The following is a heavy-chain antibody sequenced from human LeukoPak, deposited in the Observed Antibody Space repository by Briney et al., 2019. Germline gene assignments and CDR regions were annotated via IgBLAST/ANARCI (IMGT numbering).Heavy chain of an antibody. J-gene: IGHJ4*02. CDR2: ISSSSSTI. CDR1: GFTFSSYS. Sequence: PGGSLRLSSAASGFTFSSYSMNWVRQAPGKGLEWASYISSSSSTIYYADSVKGRFTISTDYAKNSLYLQMNSLRAEDTAVYYCAREVAGLWGQGTLVTVSS. CDR3: AREVAGL. V-gene: IGHV3-48*01.